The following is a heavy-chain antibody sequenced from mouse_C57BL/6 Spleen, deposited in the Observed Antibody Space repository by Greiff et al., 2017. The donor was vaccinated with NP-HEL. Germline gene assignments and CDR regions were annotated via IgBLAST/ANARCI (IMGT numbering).Heavy chain of an antibody. CDR1: GFTFSNYW. CDR3: TGGSNYNFAY. D-gene: IGHD2-5*01. J-gene: IGHJ3*01. Sequence: DVHLVESGGGLVQPGGSMKLSCVASGFTFSNYWMNWVRQSPEKGLEWVAQIRLKSDNYATHYAESVKGRFTISRDDSKSSVYLQMNNLRAEDTGIYYCTGGSNYNFAYWGKGTLVTVSA. V-gene: IGHV6-3*01. CDR2: IRLKSDNYAT.